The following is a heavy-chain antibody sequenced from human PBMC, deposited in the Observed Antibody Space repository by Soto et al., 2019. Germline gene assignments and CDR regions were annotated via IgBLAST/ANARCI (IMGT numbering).Heavy chain of an antibody. V-gene: IGHV4-39*01. CDR3: ARHIYGSGTYIDY. J-gene: IGHJ4*02. CDR2: IYYSGST. D-gene: IGHD3-10*01. Sequence: SETLSLTCTVSGGSISSSSYYWGWIRQPPGKGLEWIGSIYYSGSTYYNPSLKSRVTISVDMSKNQFSLKLSSVTAADTAVYYCARHIYGSGTYIDYWGQGTLVTVSS. CDR1: GGSISSSSYY.